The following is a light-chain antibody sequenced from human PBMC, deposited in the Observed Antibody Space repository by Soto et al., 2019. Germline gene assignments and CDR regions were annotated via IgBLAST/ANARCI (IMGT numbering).Light chain of an antibody. CDR2: DTS. CDR3: QQRSTWPTA. CDR1: QSVSRY. Sequence: EIVLTQSPATLSLSPGERATLSCRASQSVSRYLVWYQQKPGQAPRLLIYDTSNRAPGIPARFSGSGSGTDFPLTISSLEPEDFAVYYCQQRSTWPTAFGQGTKVEI. V-gene: IGKV3-11*01. J-gene: IGKJ1*01.